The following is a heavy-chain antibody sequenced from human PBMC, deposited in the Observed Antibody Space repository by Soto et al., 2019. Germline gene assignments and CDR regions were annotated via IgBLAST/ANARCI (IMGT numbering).Heavy chain of an antibody. Sequence: GGSLRLSCAASGFTFSSYWMHWFRQAPGKGLVWVSRINSDGSSTSYADSVKGRFTISRDNAKNTLYLQMNSLRAEDTAVYYCARDPAMGGFDYWGQGTLVTVSS. CDR1: GFTFSSYW. D-gene: IGHD1-26*01. J-gene: IGHJ4*02. CDR2: INSDGSST. V-gene: IGHV3-74*01. CDR3: ARDPAMGGFDY.